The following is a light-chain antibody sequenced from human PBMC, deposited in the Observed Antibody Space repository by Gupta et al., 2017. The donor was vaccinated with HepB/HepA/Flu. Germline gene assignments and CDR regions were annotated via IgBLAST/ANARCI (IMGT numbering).Light chain of an antibody. V-gene: IGKV3-11*01. CDR2: DAS. CDR1: QSVSSY. Sequence: EIVLTQSPATLSLSPGERATLACRASQSVSSYLAWYQQTPGQAPSVLIYDASNRATGIPARFSGSGSGTDFPLTISSLKPEDLAIYSCQQRCNWPITFGQGTRLEIK. CDR3: QQRCNWPIT. J-gene: IGKJ5*01.